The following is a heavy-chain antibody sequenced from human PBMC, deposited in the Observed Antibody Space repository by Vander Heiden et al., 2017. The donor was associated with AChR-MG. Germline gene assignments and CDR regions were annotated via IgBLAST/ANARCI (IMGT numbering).Heavy chain of an antibody. CDR3: AAGTGTTDFDY. CDR2: FKTKTDGGTT. V-gene: IGHV3-15*01. Sequence: EVPLVESGGGLVKPGGSLRLSCAASGLPYRNAWMSWVRQAPGKGLEWVGRFKTKTDGGTTDYAAAVKDRFSISRDASKNTVYLQMNSLKTEDTAVYYCAAGTGTTDFDYWGQGTLVTVSS. D-gene: IGHD1-1*01. J-gene: IGHJ4*02. CDR1: GLPYRNAW.